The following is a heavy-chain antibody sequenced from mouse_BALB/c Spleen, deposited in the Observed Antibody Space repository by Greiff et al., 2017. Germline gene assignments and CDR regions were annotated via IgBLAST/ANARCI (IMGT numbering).Heavy chain of an antibody. CDR2: IYPGDGDT. Sequence: VQLQQSGPELVKPGASVKISCKASGYAFSSSWMNWVKQRPGQGLEWIGRIYPGDGDTNYNGKFKGKATLTADKSSSTAYMQLSSLTSVDSAVYFCARRGIVERDYYAMDYWGQGTSVTVSS. D-gene: IGHD2-12*01. CDR1: GYAFSSSW. CDR3: ARRGIVERDYYAMDY. J-gene: IGHJ4*01. V-gene: IGHV1-82*01.